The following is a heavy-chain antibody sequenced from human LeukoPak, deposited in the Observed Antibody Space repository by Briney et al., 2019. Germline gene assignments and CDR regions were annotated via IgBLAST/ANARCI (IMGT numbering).Heavy chain of an antibody. Sequence: EGSLRLSCAASGFTFSSYSMNWVRQAPGKGLEWVSSISSSSNYIYYADSVKGRFTISRDNAKNSLYLQMNSLRAEDAAVYYCARDDYDILTGYYFGGQGTLVTVSS. V-gene: IGHV3-21*01. CDR1: GFTFSSYS. D-gene: IGHD3-9*01. CDR2: ISSSSNYI. J-gene: IGHJ4*01. CDR3: ARDDYDILTGYYF.